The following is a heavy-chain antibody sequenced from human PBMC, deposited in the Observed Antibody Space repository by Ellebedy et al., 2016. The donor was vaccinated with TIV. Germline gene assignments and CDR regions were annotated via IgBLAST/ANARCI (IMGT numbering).Heavy chain of an antibody. V-gene: IGHV4-39*01. D-gene: IGHD3-10*01. CDR2: IYYTGST. J-gene: IGHJ5*02. Sequence: SETLSLTCTVSGGSFSCSSCYWGWIRQPPGKGLEWVGSIYYTGSTDYNPSLKSRVAISADTSKNQFSLRLTSVTAADTAVYYCATWFGELLYVRWFDPWGQGTLVTVSS. CDR1: GGSFSCSSCY. CDR3: ATWFGELLYVRWFDP.